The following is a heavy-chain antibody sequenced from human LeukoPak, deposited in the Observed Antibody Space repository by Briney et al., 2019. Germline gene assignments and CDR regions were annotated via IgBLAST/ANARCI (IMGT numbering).Heavy chain of an antibody. J-gene: IGHJ4*02. V-gene: IGHV3-21*01. Sequence: KPGGSLRLSCAASGFTFSSYSMNWVRQAPGKGLEWVSSISSSSSYIYYADSVKGRFTISRDNAKNSPYLQMNSLRAEDTAVYYCARERAARPQYYFDYWGQGTLVTVSS. CDR1: GFTFSSYS. CDR2: ISSSSSYI. CDR3: ARERAARPQYYFDY. D-gene: IGHD6-6*01.